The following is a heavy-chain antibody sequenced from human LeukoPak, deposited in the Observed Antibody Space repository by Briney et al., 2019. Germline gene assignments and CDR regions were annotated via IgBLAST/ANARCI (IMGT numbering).Heavy chain of an antibody. J-gene: IGHJ3*02. CDR3: ARFLSDVVVVAAAPVDAFDI. V-gene: IGHV4-34*01. CDR1: GGSFSGYY. Sequence: SETLSLTCAVYGGSFSGYYWSWIRQPPGKGLEWIGEINHSGSTNYNPSLKSRVTISVDTSKNQFSLKLSSVTAADTAVYYCARFLSDVVVVAAAPVDAFDIWGQGTMVSVSS. CDR2: INHSGST. D-gene: IGHD2-15*01.